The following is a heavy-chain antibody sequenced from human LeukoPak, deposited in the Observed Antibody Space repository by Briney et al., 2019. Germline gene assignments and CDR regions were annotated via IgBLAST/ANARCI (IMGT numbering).Heavy chain of an antibody. CDR3: AREWMGYCSSTSCHQDI. D-gene: IGHD2-2*01. CDR1: GGSFSGYY. CDR2: INHSGST. Sequence: SETLSLTCAVYGGSFSGYYWSWIRQPPGKGLEWIGEINHSGSTNYNPSLKSRVTISVDTSKNQFSLKLSSVTAADTAVYYCAREWMGYCSSTSCHQDIWGQGTMVTVSS. J-gene: IGHJ3*02. V-gene: IGHV4-34*01.